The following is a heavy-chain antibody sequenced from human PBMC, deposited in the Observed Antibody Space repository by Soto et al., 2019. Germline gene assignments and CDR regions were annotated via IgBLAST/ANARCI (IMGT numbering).Heavy chain of an antibody. Sequence: QVQLVQSGAEVKKPGASVKVSCKASGYTFTGYYMHWVRQAPGQGLEWLGWINPNSGGTNYAQKSQGRVTMTRDTSISTAYMELSRLKSADTAVYYCARDYCSGGICYYFDYLGQGTLVTVSS. J-gene: IGHJ4*02. CDR3: ARDYCSGGICYYFDY. V-gene: IGHV1-2*02. D-gene: IGHD2-15*01. CDR2: INPNSGGT. CDR1: GYTFTGYY.